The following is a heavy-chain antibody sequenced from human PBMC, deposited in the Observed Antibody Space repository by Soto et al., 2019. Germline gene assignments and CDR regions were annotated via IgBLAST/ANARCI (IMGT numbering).Heavy chain of an antibody. CDR1: GFIFSSYA. CDR3: AKTTVGGFSAFEI. D-gene: IGHD3-10*01. CDR2: ISGSGTTA. V-gene: IGHV3-23*01. Sequence: EVQLLESGGGLVQPGGSLRLSCAASGFIFSSYAMSWVRQAPGKGLEWVSAISGSGTTAYYADSVKGRFTFSRDNSKKTRYLQMNSLRAEDTAVYYCAKTTVGGFSAFEIWGQGTMVTVSS. J-gene: IGHJ3*02.